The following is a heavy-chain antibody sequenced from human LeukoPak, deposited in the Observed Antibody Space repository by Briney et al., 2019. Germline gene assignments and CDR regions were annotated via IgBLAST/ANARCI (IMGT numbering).Heavy chain of an antibody. CDR2: MNPNSGNT. D-gene: IGHD6-13*01. V-gene: IGHV1-8*02. CDR3: ARGRGSSWYYLDY. CDR1: GYTFTGYY. J-gene: IGHJ4*02. Sequence: ASVKVSCKASGYTFTGYYMHWVRQAPGQGLEWMGWMNPNSGNTDSAQKFQGRVTMTKNTSINTAYMELSSLRSEDTAVYYCARGRGSSWYYLDYWGQGTLVTVSS.